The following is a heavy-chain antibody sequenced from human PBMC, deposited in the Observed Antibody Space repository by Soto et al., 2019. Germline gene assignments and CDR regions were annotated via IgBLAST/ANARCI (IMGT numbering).Heavy chain of an antibody. CDR2: IVVGSGNT. D-gene: IGHD3-10*01. CDR3: AAGITYYYGSGSYNYGMDV. V-gene: IGHV1-58*02. Sequence: QMQLVQSGPEVKKPGTSVKVSCKASGFTFTSSAMQWVRQARGQRLEWIGWIVVGSGNTNYAQKFQERVTITRDMSTSTAYMERSSLRSEDTAVYYCAAGITYYYGSGSYNYGMDVWGQGTTVTVSS. J-gene: IGHJ6*02. CDR1: GFTFTSSA.